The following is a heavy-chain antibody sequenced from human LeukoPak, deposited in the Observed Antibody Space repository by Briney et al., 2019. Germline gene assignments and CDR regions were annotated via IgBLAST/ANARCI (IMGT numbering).Heavy chain of an antibody. CDR2: IYYSGST. Sequence: SETLSLTCTVSGGSISSGDYYWSWIRQPPGKGLEWIGYIYYSGSTYYNPSLKSRVTISVDTSKNQFSLKLSSVTAADTAVYYCARDKSRFGEPGVLLDWGQGTLVTVSS. D-gene: IGHD3-10*01. J-gene: IGHJ4*02. CDR1: GGSISSGDYY. V-gene: IGHV4-30-4*01. CDR3: ARDKSRFGEPGVLLD.